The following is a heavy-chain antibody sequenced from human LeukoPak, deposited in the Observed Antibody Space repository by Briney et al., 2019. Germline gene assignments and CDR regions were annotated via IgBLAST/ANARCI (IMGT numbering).Heavy chain of an antibody. CDR2: INPNSGDT. CDR1: GHTFTASY. J-gene: IGHJ4*02. CDR3: ARDFVRRGATNFDY. V-gene: IGHV1-2*02. Sequence: ASVKVSCKTSGHTFTASYIHWVRQAPGQGLEWMGRINPNSGDTDYAQKFQGRVSMTRDTSISTAYMDLSRLTSDDTAMYYCARDFVRRGATNFDYWGQGTLVTVSS. D-gene: IGHD1-26*01.